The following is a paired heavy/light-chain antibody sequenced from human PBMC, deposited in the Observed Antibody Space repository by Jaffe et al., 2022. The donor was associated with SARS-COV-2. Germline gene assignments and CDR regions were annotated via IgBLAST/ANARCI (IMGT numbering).Light chain of an antibody. J-gene: IGKJ2*01. CDR3: LQHHSFPYT. V-gene: IGKV1-17*01. CDR1: QGIRDD. CDR2: AAS. Sequence: DIQMTQSPSSLSASVGDRVTITCRASQGIRDDLGWYQQKPGKAPKRLIYAASSLESGVPSRFSGSGSGTEFTLTISSLQPEDFATYYCLQHHSFPYTFGQGTKLEIK.
Heavy chain of an antibody. J-gene: IGHJ4*02. Sequence: EVQVLESGGGLVQPGGSLRLSCTASGFTFSTYTMSWVRQAPGKGLEWVSAITTSGGSAYYADSVKGRFTISRENSKNTLDLQMNSLRADDTAIYYCAKGGWLDYWGQGALVTVSS. V-gene: IGHV3-23*01. CDR3: AKGGWLDY. CDR1: GFTFSTYT. D-gene: IGHD6-19*01. CDR2: ITTSGGSA.